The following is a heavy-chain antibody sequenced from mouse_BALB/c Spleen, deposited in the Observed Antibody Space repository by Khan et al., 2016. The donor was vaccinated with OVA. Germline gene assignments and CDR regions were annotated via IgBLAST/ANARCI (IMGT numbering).Heavy chain of an antibody. V-gene: IGHV1-69*02. CDR3: ARSYFYGSSTWFGY. CDR2: IDPSDSYT. CDR1: GYTFTTYW. J-gene: IGHJ3*01. D-gene: IGHD1-1*01. Sequence: VQLQQSGAELVKPGASVKLSCKASGYTFTTYWMHWVKRRPGQGLEWIGEIDPSDSYTNYNQEFKSKATLTVDKSSSTAYMQLSSLTSEDSAVYYCARSYFYGSSTWFGYWGQGTLVTVSA.